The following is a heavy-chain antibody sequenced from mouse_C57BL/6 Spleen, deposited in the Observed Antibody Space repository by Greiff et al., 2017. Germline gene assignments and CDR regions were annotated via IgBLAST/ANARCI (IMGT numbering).Heavy chain of an antibody. CDR2: ISYDGSN. Sequence: ESGPGLVKPSQSLSLTCSVTGYSITSGYYWNWIRQFPGNKLEWMGYISYDGSNNYNPSLKNRISITRDPSKNQFFLKLNSVTTEDTATYYCVRGGVYYGSRGAWFAYWGQGTLVTVSA. D-gene: IGHD1-1*01. V-gene: IGHV3-6*01. CDR3: VRGGVYYGSRGAWFAY. CDR1: GYSITSGYY. J-gene: IGHJ3*01.